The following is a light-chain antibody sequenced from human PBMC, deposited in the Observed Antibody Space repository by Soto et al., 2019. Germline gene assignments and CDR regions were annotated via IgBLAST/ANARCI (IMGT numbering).Light chain of an antibody. Sequence: QSALTQPASVSRTPGQSITISCTGTSSDAGTYNLVSWYQQHPGKAPKLMIYEGSKWPSGVSNRFSGSKSGNTASLTISGLQAEDEADYYCCSYADSTTYVFGTGTKLTVL. CDR3: CSYADSTTYV. CDR1: SSDAGTYNL. J-gene: IGLJ1*01. CDR2: EGS. V-gene: IGLV2-23*01.